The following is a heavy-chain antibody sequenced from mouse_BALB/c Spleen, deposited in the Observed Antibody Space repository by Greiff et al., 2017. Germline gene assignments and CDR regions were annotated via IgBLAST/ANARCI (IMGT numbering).Heavy chain of an antibody. D-gene: IGHD2-14*01. Sequence: VQLKESGPGLVKPSQSLSLTCTVTGYSITSDYAWNWIRQFPGNKLEWMGYISYSGSTSYNPSLKSRISITRDTSKNQFFLQLNSVTTEDTATYCCAGVRRGSLYAMDYWGQGTSVTVSS. CDR3: AGVRRGSLYAMDY. CDR2: ISYSGST. CDR1: GYSITSDYA. V-gene: IGHV3-2*02. J-gene: IGHJ4*01.